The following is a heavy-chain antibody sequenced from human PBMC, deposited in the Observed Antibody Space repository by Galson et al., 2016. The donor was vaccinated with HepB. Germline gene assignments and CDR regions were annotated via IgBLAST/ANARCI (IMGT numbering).Heavy chain of an antibody. Sequence: SLRLSCAASGFTFSSYGMHWVRQAPGKGLEWVAVIWYDGSNKYYADSVKGRFTISRDNSKNTLYLQMNSLRAEDTAVYYCAREKTVAVPAAPDYWGQGTLVTVSS. V-gene: IGHV3-33*01. CDR2: IWYDGSNK. J-gene: IGHJ4*02. D-gene: IGHD2-2*01. CDR3: AREKTVAVPAAPDY. CDR1: GFTFSSYG.